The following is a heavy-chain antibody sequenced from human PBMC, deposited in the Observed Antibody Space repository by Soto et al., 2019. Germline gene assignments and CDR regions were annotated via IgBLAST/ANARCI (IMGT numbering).Heavy chain of an antibody. J-gene: IGHJ4*02. D-gene: IGHD3-9*01. CDR1: GFSLSTSGVG. V-gene: IGHV2-5*02. Sequence: QITLKESGPTLVKPTQTLTLTCTFSGFSLSTSGVGVGWIRQSPGKALEWLAVIYWDDDKRYSPSLKSRLSITKDTSKNQVVLTMTTMDPVDTATYYCAHKGPDDWHLDYWGQGTLVTVSS. CDR3: AHKGPDDWHLDY. CDR2: IYWDDDK.